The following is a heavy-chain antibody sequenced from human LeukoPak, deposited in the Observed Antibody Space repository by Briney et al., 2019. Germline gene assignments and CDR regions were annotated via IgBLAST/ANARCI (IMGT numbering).Heavy chain of an antibody. CDR2: IYPDDSDT. D-gene: IGHD7-27*01. CDR3: ATSNTGHWANAFDI. CDR1: GYSFTTYW. J-gene: IGHJ3*02. V-gene: IGHV5-51*01. Sequence: GDSLKISCKGSGYSFTTYWIGWVRQLPGKRLEWMGTIYPDDSDTRYSPSFQGQVTISADKSFSAAYLRWGSLKASDTAIYYCATSNTGHWANAFDIWGQGTMVTVSS.